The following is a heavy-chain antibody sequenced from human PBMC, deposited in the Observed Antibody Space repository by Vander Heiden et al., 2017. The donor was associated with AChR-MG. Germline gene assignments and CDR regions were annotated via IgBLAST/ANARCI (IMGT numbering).Heavy chain of an antibody. CDR3: AKGGQWLAYYYYGMDV. CDR2: FNPGNGNT. D-gene: IGHD6-19*01. CDR1: GYTFANYA. J-gene: IGHJ6*02. V-gene: IGHV1-3*01. Sequence: QVQLVQSGTEVRKPGASANLSCKASGYTFANYAIHRVRQAPGQRLEWMGWFNPGNGNTKYGQRFQDRVTIRGDTAASTAYMELTSLRSEDAGVYYCAKGGQWLAYYYYGMDVWGPGTTVTVS.